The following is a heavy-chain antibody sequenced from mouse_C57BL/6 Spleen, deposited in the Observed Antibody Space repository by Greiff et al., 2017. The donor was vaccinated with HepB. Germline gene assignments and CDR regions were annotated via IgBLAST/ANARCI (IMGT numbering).Heavy chain of an antibody. J-gene: IGHJ4*01. CDR3: ARQGSHGAMDY. CDR1: EYEFPSHD. CDR2: INSDGGST. V-gene: IGHV5-2*01. Sequence: EVKVVESGGGLVQPGESLKLSCESNEYEFPSHDMSWVRKTPEKRLELVAAINSDGGSTYYPDTMERRFIISRDNTKKTLYLQMSSLRSEDTAVYYCARQGSHGAMDYWGQGTSVTVSS.